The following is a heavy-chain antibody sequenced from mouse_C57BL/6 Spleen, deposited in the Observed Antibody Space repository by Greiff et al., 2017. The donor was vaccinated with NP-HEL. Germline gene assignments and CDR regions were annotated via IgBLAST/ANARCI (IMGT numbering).Heavy chain of an antibody. D-gene: IGHD2-4*01. V-gene: IGHV1-18*01. CDR1: GYTFTDYN. CDR2: INPNNGGT. Sequence: VQLQQSGPELVKPGASVKISCKASGYTFTDYNMDWVKQSPGKSLEWIGDINPNNGGTIYNQKFKGKATLTVDKSSSTAYMELRSLTSEDTAVYYWARTKVYYDYEGYYAVDYWGQGTSVTVSS. CDR3: ARTKVYYDYEGYYAVDY. J-gene: IGHJ4*01.